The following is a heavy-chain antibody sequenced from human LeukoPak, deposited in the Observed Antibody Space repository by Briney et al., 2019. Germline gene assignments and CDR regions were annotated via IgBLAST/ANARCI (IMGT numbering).Heavy chain of an antibody. Sequence: SEALSLTCTVYGGSFNRYFYSWIRQPPGKGLEWIGEINHSGIFDYNPSLKSRVTISVDTSKKQFSLTLTSVTAADTSVYYCAGQTGPTFDIWGQGTMVSVSS. J-gene: IGHJ3*02. CDR3: AGQTGPTFDI. V-gene: IGHV4-34*01. CDR1: GGSFNRYF. CDR2: INHSGIF. D-gene: IGHD3-9*01.